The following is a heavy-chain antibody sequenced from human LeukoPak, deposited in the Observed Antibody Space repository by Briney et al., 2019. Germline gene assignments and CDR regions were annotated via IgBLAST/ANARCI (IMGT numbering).Heavy chain of an antibody. CDR1: GGSISSYY. V-gene: IGHV4-59*08. CDR3: ARWFGTYNWFDP. J-gene: IGHJ5*02. Sequence: SETLSLTCTVSGGSISSYYWSWIRQPPGKGLEWIGYIYYSGSTNYNPSLKSRVTISVDTSKNQFSLKLSSVTAADTAVHYCARWFGTYNWFDPWGQGTLVTVSS. D-gene: IGHD3-10*01. CDR2: IYYSGST.